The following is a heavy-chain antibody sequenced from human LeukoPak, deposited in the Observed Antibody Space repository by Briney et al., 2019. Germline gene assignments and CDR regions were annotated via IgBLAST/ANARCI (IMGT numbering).Heavy chain of an antibody. D-gene: IGHD4-23*01. CDR1: GGSISSYY. Sequence: PSETLSLTCTLAGGSISSYYWSWIRQPPGKGLEWIGYIYYSGSTNYNPSLKSRVTISVDTSKNQFSLKLSSVTAADTAVYYCARAGPDYGGIQAGLYYYGMDVWGQGTTVTVSS. CDR3: ARAGPDYGGIQAGLYYYGMDV. CDR2: IYYSGST. J-gene: IGHJ6*02. V-gene: IGHV4-59*01.